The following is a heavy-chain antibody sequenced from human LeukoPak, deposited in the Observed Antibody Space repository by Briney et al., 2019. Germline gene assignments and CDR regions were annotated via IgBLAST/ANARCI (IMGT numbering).Heavy chain of an antibody. CDR2: ISSGSSYI. CDR3: ARGYYGSGSYPTFDY. V-gene: IGHV3-21*01. CDR1: GFTFSSYT. D-gene: IGHD3-10*01. Sequence: GGSLRLSCAASGFTFSSYTMNWVRQAPGKGLEWVSSISSGSSYIYYAVSVKGRFTISRDNAKNSLYLQMNSLRAEDTAVYYCARGYYGSGSYPTFDYWGRGILVTVSS. J-gene: IGHJ4*02.